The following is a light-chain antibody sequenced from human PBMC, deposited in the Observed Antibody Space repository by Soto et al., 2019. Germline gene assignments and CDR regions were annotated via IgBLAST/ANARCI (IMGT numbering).Light chain of an antibody. CDR1: QSVSSN. J-gene: IGKJ1*01. Sequence: EIVMTQSPATLSVSPGERATLSCRASQSVSSNLAWYQQKPGQAPRLLIYGPSTRATGIPARFSGSGSGTEFTLTISSLQSEDFAVYYCQHYNNWPRTVGQGTKVEIK. V-gene: IGKV3-15*01. CDR3: QHYNNWPRT. CDR2: GPS.